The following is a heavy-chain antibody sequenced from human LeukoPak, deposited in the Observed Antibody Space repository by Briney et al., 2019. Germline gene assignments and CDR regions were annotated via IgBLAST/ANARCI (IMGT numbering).Heavy chain of an antibody. D-gene: IGHD1-26*01. V-gene: IGHV1-2*02. CDR1: GYTFTGYY. CDR3: ARDLTSGGSPDY. CDR2: INPNSGGT. Sequence: ASVKVSCKASGYTFTGYYMHWVRQAPGQGLEWMGWINPNSGGTNYAQKFQGRVTMTRGTSISTAYMELSRLRSDDTAVYYCARDLTSGGSPDYWGQGTLVTVSS. J-gene: IGHJ4*02.